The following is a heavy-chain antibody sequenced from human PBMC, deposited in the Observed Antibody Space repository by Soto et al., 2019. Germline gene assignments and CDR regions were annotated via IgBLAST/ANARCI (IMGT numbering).Heavy chain of an antibody. CDR2: INPSGGST. CDR3: ARELSHYYDSSGTDAFDI. D-gene: IGHD3-22*01. CDR1: GYTFTSYY. V-gene: IGHV1-46*01. Sequence: ASVKVSCKASGYTFTSYYMHWVRQAPGQGLEWMGIINPSGGSTSYAQKFQGRVTMTRDTSTSTVYMELSSLRSEDTAVYYCARELSHYYDSSGTDAFDIWGQGTMVTVSS. J-gene: IGHJ3*02.